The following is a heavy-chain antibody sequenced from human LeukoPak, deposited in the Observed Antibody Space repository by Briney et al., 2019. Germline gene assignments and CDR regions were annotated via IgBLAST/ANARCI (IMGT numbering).Heavy chain of an antibody. Sequence: PSETLSLTCAVYGGSFSGYYWSWIRQPPGKGLEWIGEINHSGSTNYNPSLKSRVTISVDTSKNQFSLKLSSVTAADTAVYYCARVRSSVDQGFYYYYYMDVWGKGTTVTVSS. J-gene: IGHJ6*03. CDR1: GGSFSGYY. V-gene: IGHV4-34*01. CDR3: ARVRSSVDQGFYYYYYMDV. CDR2: INHSGST. D-gene: IGHD6-6*01.